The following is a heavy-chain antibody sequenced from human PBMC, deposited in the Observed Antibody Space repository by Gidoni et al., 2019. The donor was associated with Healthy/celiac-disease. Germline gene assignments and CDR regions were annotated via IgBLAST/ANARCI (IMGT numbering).Heavy chain of an antibody. CDR1: GFTFSSYA. D-gene: IGHD3-10*01. CDR2: ISGSGGST. J-gene: IGHJ6*02. V-gene: IGHV3-23*01. Sequence: EVQLLESGGGLVQPGGSLKLSCAASGFTFSSYAMSWVRQAPGKGLEWVSAISGSGGSTYYADSVKGRFTISRDNSKNTLYLQMNSLRAEDTAVYYCAKGTGLWFHYYGMDVWGQGTTVTVSS. CDR3: AKGTGLWFHYYGMDV.